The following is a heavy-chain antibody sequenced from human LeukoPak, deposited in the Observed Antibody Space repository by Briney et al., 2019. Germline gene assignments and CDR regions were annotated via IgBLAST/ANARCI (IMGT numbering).Heavy chain of an antibody. D-gene: IGHD5-18*01. J-gene: IGHJ4*02. V-gene: IGHV3-23*01. CDR3: AKDLRGYSYGYGY. Sequence: AGSLRFSCAASTFTCSSYAMSWVRQAPGKGLMGVSNISGSGGSTDYADSGKGRFTSSRDNSKNSLYLQMHSLRAEDTAVYYCAKDLRGYSYGYGYWGQGTLVTVSS. CDR2: ISGSGGST. CDR1: TFTCSSYA.